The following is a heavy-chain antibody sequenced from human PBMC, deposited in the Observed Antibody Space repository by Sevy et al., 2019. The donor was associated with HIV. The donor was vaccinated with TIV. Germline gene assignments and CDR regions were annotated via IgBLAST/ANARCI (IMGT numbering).Heavy chain of an antibody. CDR3: ARDRESWFDP. J-gene: IGHJ5*02. Sequence: SETLSLTCTVSGGSISSGSYYWSWIRQPAGKGLEWIGRIYTSGSTNYNPSLKSRVTISVDTSKNQFSLKLSSVTAADTAVYYCARDRESWFDPWGQGTLVTVSS. V-gene: IGHV4-61*02. CDR2: IYTSGST. CDR1: GGSISSGSYY.